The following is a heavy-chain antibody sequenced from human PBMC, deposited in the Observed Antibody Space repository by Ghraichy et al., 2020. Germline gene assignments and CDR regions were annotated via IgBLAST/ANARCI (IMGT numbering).Heavy chain of an antibody. Sequence: GVSLRLSCAASGFSVSGYYMNWVRQAPGKGLEWLSVIYSGASTYYADSVKGRFTISRDNSKNTLYLQMNSLRAEDTAVYYCVRESHYYDSSGYSLDYFDYWGQGTQVTVSS. CDR3: VRESHYYDSSGYSLDYFDY. D-gene: IGHD3-22*01. J-gene: IGHJ4*02. CDR2: IYSGAST. V-gene: IGHV3-66*01. CDR1: GFSVSGYY.